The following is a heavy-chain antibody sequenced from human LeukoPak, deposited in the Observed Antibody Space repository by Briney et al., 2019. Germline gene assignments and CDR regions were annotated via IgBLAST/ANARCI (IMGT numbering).Heavy chain of an antibody. D-gene: IGHD3-3*01. V-gene: IGHV1-18*01. CDR2: ISIYIGKT. CDR1: GYTFTNYS. J-gene: IGHJ5*02. Sequence: ASLKVSSKDSGYTFTNYSISWVREALGQGVEWMGWISIYIGKTDYAQTLRGRVTLTTDTSTSTAYMERRSLRSDDTAVYYCARITYDFWSGYYMPGDPWGQGTLVTVS. CDR3: ARITYDFWSGYYMPGDP.